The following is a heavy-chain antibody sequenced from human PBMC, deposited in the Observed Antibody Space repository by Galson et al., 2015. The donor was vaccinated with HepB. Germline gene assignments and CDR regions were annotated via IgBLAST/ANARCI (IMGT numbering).Heavy chain of an antibody. J-gene: IGHJ4*02. D-gene: IGHD5-18*01. CDR1: GFTFSTYD. Sequence: SLRLSCAASGFTFSTYDMSWVRQAPGKGLEWVSAIRSNGGGTYYADSVKGRFTISRDNSKNTLYLQMNSLRAEDTAVYYCARGTQGGYSFAYWGQGTLVTVSS. V-gene: IGHV3-23*01. CDR3: ARGTQGGYSFAY. CDR2: IRSNGGGT.